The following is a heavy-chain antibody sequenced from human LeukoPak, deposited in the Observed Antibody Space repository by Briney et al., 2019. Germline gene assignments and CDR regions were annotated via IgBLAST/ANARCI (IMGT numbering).Heavy chain of an antibody. Sequence: GGSRRLSCAASGFTFSTYAMTWVRQAPGQGLEWVSGISNSGSSTYYSDSVKGRFTISRDNAKNSLYLQMNSLRAEDTAVYYCARGALFDYWGQGTLVTVSS. D-gene: IGHD4/OR15-4a*01. V-gene: IGHV3-21*01. J-gene: IGHJ4*02. CDR3: ARGALFDY. CDR1: GFTFSTYA. CDR2: ISNSGSST.